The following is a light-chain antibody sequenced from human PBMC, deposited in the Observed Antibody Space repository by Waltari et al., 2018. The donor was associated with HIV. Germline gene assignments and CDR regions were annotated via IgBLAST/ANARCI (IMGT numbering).Light chain of an antibody. V-gene: IGKV3-15*01. Sequence: EILMTQSPATLSVSPGERATLSCSASQSVSSNLAWYQQKPGQAPRLLVYDASTRATGIPARFSGSGSGTEFTLTISSLQSEDFAVYYCQQYNNWPPRETFGQGTKLEIK. CDR1: QSVSSN. J-gene: IGKJ2*01. CDR2: DAS. CDR3: QQYNNWPPRET.